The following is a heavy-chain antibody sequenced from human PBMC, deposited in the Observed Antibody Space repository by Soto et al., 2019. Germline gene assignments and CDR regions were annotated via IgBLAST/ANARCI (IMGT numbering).Heavy chain of an antibody. CDR1: GFDFTYYA. CDR2: MSSDGSKI. Sequence: QVQRVESGGGAVQPGESLRLSCVASGFDFTYYAMHWVRQAPGKGLESVAVMSSDGSKIHHTDSVKGRFTIYRDNSKNTLYLPINRLRTEDTAVYSCAQDDGARGTLGLFDYWGQGTLVSVSS. D-gene: IGHD7-27*01. J-gene: IGHJ4*02. CDR3: AQDDGARGTLGLFDY. V-gene: IGHV3-30*18.